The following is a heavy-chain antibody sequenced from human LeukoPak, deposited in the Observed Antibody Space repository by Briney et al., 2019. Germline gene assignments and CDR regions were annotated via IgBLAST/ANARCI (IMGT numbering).Heavy chain of an antibody. CDR3: ARGDCSNCYNTDV. D-gene: IGHD2-2*01. J-gene: IGHJ6*04. V-gene: IGHV1-3*01. CDR1: GYIFTNYA. Sequence: ASVKVSCKASGYIFTNYAMHWERQAPGQRPEWMGWINSGNGDTKYSQTFQDRVTITRDTSASTAYMELSSLRSEDTAVYYCARGDCSNCYNTDVWGKGTTVTVSS. CDR2: INSGNGDT.